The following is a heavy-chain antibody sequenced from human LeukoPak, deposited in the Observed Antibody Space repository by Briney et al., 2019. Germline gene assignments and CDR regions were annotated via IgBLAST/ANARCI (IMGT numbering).Heavy chain of an antibody. J-gene: IGHJ3*02. V-gene: IGHV3-53*01. CDR1: GFTVSSYC. CDR3: AREGKDYGGNSGTDAFDI. D-gene: IGHD4-23*01. CDR2: IYSGGNT. Sequence: PGGSLRLSCKASGFTVSSYCMSWVRQAPGKGLEWVALIYSGGNTDYADSVKGRFTISRDNAKNSLYLQMNSLRAEDTAVYYCAREGKDYGGNSGTDAFDIWGQGTMVTVSS.